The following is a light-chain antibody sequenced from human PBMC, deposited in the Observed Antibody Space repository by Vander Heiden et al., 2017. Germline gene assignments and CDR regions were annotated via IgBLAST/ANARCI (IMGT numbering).Light chain of an antibody. J-gene: IGLJ2*01. CDR1: SSDVGSYNL. V-gene: IGLV2-23*02. CDR2: EVS. Sequence: QSALTQPASVSGSPGQSIPISCTGTSSDVGSYNLVSWYQQHPGKAPKFMIYEVSKRPSGISNRFSGSKSGNTASLTISGLQAEDEADYYCSSYAGSSTSVIFGGGTKLTVL. CDR3: SSYAGSSTSVI.